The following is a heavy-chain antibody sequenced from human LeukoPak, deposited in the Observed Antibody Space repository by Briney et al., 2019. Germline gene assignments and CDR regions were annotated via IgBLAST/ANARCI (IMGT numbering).Heavy chain of an antibody. Sequence: GGSLRLSCAASGFTFSSYGMHWVRQAPGKGLEWVAFIRYDGSNKYYADSVKGRFTISRDNSKNTLYLQMNSLRAEDTAVYYCAKGGYSYGPGTGYFDYWGQGTLVTVSS. V-gene: IGHV3-30*02. CDR2: IRYDGSNK. D-gene: IGHD5-18*01. J-gene: IGHJ4*02. CDR1: GFTFSSYG. CDR3: AKGGYSYGPGTGYFDY.